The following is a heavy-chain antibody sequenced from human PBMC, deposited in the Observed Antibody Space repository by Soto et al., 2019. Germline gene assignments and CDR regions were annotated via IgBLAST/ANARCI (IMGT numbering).Heavy chain of an antibody. Sequence: WVSLRLSCAASGITFSTYAITWVRPAPGKGLQRVSVISGSGGSAYYSDSVKGRFTISRDNSQNTLHLQMNSLRAEDTAVYYCAKGWYWLDPWGQGTLVTVSS. D-gene: IGHD6-13*01. V-gene: IGHV3-23*01. CDR3: AKGWYWLDP. CDR2: ISGSGGSA. J-gene: IGHJ5*02. CDR1: GITFSTYA.